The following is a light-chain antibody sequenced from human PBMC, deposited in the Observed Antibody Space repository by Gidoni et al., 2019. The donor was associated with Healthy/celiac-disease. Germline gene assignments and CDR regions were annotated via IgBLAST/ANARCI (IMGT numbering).Light chain of an antibody. V-gene: IGLV2-14*01. CDR2: DVS. CDR1: SSDVGGYNY. Sequence: QPALTQPASVSGSPGPSITISCTGPSSDVGGYNYVAWYQQQPGKAPKLMIYDVSNRSSGVSNRFSGSKSGNTASLTISGLQAEDEADYYCSSYTSSSTPWVFGGGTKLSV. J-gene: IGLJ3*02. CDR3: SSYTSSSTPWV.